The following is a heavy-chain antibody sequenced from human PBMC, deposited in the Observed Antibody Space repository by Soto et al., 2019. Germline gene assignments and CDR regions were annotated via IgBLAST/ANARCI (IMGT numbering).Heavy chain of an antibody. J-gene: IGHJ4*02. CDR3: ARDDNYFDY. V-gene: IGHV3-66*01. Sequence: EVQLVESGGGLVQPGGSLRLSCAASGFTVSSNYMSWVRQAPGKGLEWVSVIYSGGSTYYADSVKGRFTISRDNSKNTLYLQMISLMAEDAAVYYCARDDNYFDYWGQGTLVTVSS. CDR2: IYSGGST. CDR1: GFTVSSNY.